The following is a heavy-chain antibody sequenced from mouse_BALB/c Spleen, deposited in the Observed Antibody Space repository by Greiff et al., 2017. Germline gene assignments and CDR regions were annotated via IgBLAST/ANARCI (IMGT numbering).Heavy chain of an antibody. CDR2: INPYYGST. D-gene: IGHD1-1*01. CDR3: ARSGYGSSYYAMDY. J-gene: IGHJ4*01. CDR1: GYSFTDYI. V-gene: IGHV1-39*01. Sequence: VQLQQTGPELVKPGASVKISCKASGYSFTDYIMLWVKQSHGKSLEWIGNINPYYGSTSYNLKFKGKATLTVDKSSSTAYMQLNSLTSEDSAVYYCARSGYGSSYYAMDYWGQGTSVTVSS.